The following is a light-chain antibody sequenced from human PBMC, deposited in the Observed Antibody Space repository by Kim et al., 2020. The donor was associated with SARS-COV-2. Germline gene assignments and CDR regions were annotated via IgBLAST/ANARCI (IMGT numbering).Light chain of an antibody. CDR2: RDS. Sequence: VALGQTTRITCGGNNIGSKNVHWYQQKPGQAPVLVIYRDSNRPSGIPERFSGSNSGNTATLTISRAQAGDEADYYCQVWDSSTVEVFGGGTKVTVL. CDR3: QVWDSSTVEV. V-gene: IGLV3-9*01. CDR1: NIGSKN. J-gene: IGLJ3*02.